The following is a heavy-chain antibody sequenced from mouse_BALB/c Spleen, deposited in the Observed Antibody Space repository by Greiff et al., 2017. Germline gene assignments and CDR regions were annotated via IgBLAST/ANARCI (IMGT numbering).Heavy chain of an antibody. CDR2: ISSGSSTI. D-gene: IGHD1-1*01. V-gene: IGHV5-17*02. Sequence: EVMLVESGGGLVQPGGSRKLSCAASGFTFSSFGMHWVRQAPEKGLEWVAYISSGSSTIYYADTVKGRFTISRDNPENTLFLQMTSLRSEDTAMYYCAREGYYGSSSWFAYWGQGTLVTVSA. J-gene: IGHJ3*01. CDR1: GFTFSSFG. CDR3: AREGYYGSSSWFAY.